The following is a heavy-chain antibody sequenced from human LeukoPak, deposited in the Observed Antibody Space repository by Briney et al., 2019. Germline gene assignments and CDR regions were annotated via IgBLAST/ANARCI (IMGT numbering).Heavy chain of an antibody. J-gene: IGHJ4*02. V-gene: IGHV3-30*07. D-gene: IGHD5-18*01. CDR3: ARGSMVSGTFDY. Sequence: SVKGRFTISRDNSKSTLHLQMNSLRAEDTAVYYCARGSMVSGTFDYWGQGTLVTVSS.